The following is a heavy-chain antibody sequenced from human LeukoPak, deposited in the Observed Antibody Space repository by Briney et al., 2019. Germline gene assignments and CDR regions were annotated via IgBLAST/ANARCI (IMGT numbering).Heavy chain of an antibody. CDR2: IYTSGST. CDR1: GGSISSYY. J-gene: IGHJ4*02. Sequence: SETLSLTCTVSGGSISSYYWSWIRQPPGKGLEWIGYIYTSGSTNYNPSLKSRVTISVDTSKNQFSLMLSSVTAADTAVYYCARHSLGYLDGSFDYWGQGTLVTVS. D-gene: IGHD5-24*01. V-gene: IGHV4-4*09. CDR3: ARHSLGYLDGSFDY.